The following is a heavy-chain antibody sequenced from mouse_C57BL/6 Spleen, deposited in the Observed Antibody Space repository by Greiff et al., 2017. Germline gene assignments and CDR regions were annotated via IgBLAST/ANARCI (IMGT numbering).Heavy chain of an antibody. CDR2: IYPGDGDT. V-gene: IGHV1-80*01. CDR1: GYAFSSYW. D-gene: IGHD3-2*02. CDR3: ARMGQLRPLDY. Sequence: VQLQQSGAELVKPGASVKISCKASGYAFSSYWMNWVKQRPGKGLEGIGQIYPGDGDTNYNGKFKGKATLTADKSSSTAYMQLSSLTSEDSAVYFCARMGQLRPLDYWGQGTTLTVSS. J-gene: IGHJ2*01.